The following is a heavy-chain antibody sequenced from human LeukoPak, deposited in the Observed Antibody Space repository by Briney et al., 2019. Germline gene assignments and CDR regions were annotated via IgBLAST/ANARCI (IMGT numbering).Heavy chain of an antibody. CDR2: ISGSGGST. J-gene: IGHJ4*02. V-gene: IGHV3-23*01. D-gene: IGHD3-22*01. Sequence: PGGSLRLSCAASGFTFSSYAMSWVRQAPGKGLEWVLAISGSGGSTYYADSVKGRFTNSRDNSKNTLYVQMNSLRAEDTAVYYCAKDGGSGYYYFDYWGQGTLVTVSS. CDR3: AKDGGSGYYYFDY. CDR1: GFTFSSYA.